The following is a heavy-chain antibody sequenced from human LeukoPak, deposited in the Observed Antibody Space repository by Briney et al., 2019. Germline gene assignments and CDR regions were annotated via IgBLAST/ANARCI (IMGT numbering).Heavy chain of an antibody. Sequence: SVKVSCKASGGTFSSYAISWVRQAPGQGLEWMGGIIPILGTANYAQKFQGRVTITTDESTSTAYMELSSLRSEDTAVYYCARGPSSGSYLDYWGQGTLVTVSS. CDR1: GGTFSSYA. J-gene: IGHJ4*02. CDR2: IIPILGTA. V-gene: IGHV1-69*05. CDR3: ARGPSSGSYLDY. D-gene: IGHD1-26*01.